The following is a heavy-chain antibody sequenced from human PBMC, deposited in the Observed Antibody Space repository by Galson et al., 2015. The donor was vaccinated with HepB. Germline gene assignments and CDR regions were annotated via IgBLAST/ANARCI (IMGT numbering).Heavy chain of an antibody. CDR1: GYTFTGYH. CDR3: ASSMNGNEYQLLPIPHYYYYYGMDV. CDR2: INPNSGGT. Sequence: SVKVSCKASGYTFTGYHMHWVRQAPGQGLEWMGWINPNSGGTNYAQKFQGRVTMTRDTSISTAYMELSRLRSDDTAVYYCASSMNGNEYQLLPIPHYYYYYGMDVWGQGTTVTVSS. D-gene: IGHD2-2*01. J-gene: IGHJ6*02. V-gene: IGHV1-2*02.